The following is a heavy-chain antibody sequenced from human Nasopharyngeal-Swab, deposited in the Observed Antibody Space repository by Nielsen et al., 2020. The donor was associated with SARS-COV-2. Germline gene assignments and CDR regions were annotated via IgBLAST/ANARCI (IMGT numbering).Heavy chain of an antibody. CDR2: ISSGRTSI. D-gene: IGHD5-18*01. CDR1: GFTFSSYS. CDR3: ARGDTDLVTIRDY. Sequence: GESLKISCAASGFTFSSYSMNWVRQAPGKGLEWVSCISSGRTSIYYVDSVKGRFTISRDNAKNSLYLQMNSLRAEDTAVYYCARGDTDLVTIRDYWGQGTLVTVSS. J-gene: IGHJ4*02. V-gene: IGHV3-21*01.